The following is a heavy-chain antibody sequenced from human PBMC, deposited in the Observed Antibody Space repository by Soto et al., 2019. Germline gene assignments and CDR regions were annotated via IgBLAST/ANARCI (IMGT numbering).Heavy chain of an antibody. J-gene: IGHJ4*02. D-gene: IGHD1-1*01. V-gene: IGHV3-23*01. Sequence: EVQLLESGGGLGPQGGSLRLSCAASGFTFSSYAMSWVRQAPGEGLEWLAGITFRGDNTYYADSVKGRFTLSRDNSRNRLDLQMNSLKVEDTALYYCAKLGTMGVFDNWGQGTLLTVSS. CDR1: GFTFSSYA. CDR2: ITFRGDNT. CDR3: AKLGTMGVFDN.